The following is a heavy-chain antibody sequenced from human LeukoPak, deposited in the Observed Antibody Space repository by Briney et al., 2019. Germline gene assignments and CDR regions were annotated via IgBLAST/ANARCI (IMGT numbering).Heavy chain of an antibody. V-gene: IGHV4-34*01. CDR3: ASTNPFDY. CDR1: GGSFSGYY. D-gene: IGHD1-14*01. Sequence: SETLSLTCAAYGGSFSGYYWSWIRQPPGKGLEWIGEINHSGSTNYNPPLKSRVTISVDTSKNQFSLKLSSVTAADTAVYYCASTNPFDYWGQGTLVTVSS. J-gene: IGHJ4*02. CDR2: INHSGST.